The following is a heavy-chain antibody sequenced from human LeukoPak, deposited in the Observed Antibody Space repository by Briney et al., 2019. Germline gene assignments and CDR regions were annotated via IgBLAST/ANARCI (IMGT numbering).Heavy chain of an antibody. J-gene: IGHJ4*02. V-gene: IGHV1-46*03. CDR1: GYTFTSYY. CDR2: INPSGGST. Sequence: ASVKVSCKASGYTFTSYYMHWVRQAPGQGLEGMGIINPSGGSTSYAQKFQGRVTMTRDTSTSTVYMELSSLRSEDTAVYYCARDLTGYCTNGVCSIFDYWGQGTLVTVSS. D-gene: IGHD2-8*01. CDR3: ARDLTGYCTNGVCSIFDY.